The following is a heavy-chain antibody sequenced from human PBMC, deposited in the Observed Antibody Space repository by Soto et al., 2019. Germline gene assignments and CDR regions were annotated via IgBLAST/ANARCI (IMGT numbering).Heavy chain of an antibody. Sequence: PSETLSLTCTVSIDSISGLYWTLIRQPAGKGLEWIGRFYSSAETNYNPSLTGRVIKELETSKNQFSLNLTSVTAADTAVYYCARASQCKSYFDCFAWLDYWGQGTMVTVSS. CDR3: ARASQCKSYFDCFAWLDY. V-gene: IGHV4-4*07. CDR1: IDSISGLY. J-gene: IGHJ4*02. CDR2: FYSSAET. D-gene: IGHD3-9*01.